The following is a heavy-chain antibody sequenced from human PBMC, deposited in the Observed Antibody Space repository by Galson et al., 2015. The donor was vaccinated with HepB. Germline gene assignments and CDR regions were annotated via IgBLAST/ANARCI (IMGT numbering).Heavy chain of an antibody. J-gene: IGHJ4*02. Sequence: SLRLSCAASGFTFSSYWMSWVRQAPGKGLEWVANIKQDGSEKYYVDSVKGRFTISRDNAKNPLYLRMNSLRAEDTAVYYCARGTYSRRGAGYIDYWGQGTLVTVSS. D-gene: IGHD4-11*01. CDR3: ARGTYSRRGAGYIDY. CDR1: GFTFSSYW. CDR2: IKQDGSEK. V-gene: IGHV3-7*04.